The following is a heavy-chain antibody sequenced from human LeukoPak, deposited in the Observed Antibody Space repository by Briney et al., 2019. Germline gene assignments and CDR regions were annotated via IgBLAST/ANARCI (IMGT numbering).Heavy chain of an antibody. Sequence: KPSETLSLTCTVSGGSVTSYYWSWIRQPAAKGLEWIGRIYTRGDTNYNPSLKSRVTMSVDTSKNQISLRLSSVTAADTAVYYGATGGTYWFDPWGQGTLVTVSS. CDR1: GGSVTSYY. J-gene: IGHJ5*02. V-gene: IGHV4-4*07. CDR3: ATGGTYWFDP. CDR2: IYTRGDT. D-gene: IGHD3-16*01.